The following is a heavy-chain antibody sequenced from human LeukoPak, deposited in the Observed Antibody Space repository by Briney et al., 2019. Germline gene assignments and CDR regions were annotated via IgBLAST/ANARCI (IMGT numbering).Heavy chain of an antibody. CDR1: GYRFTSYW. CDR3: ARPLSGSYTGWYFDL. J-gene: IGHJ2*01. D-gene: IGHD1-26*01. CDR2: IYLGNSDT. V-gene: IGHV5-51*01. Sequence: GESLKISCKGSGYRFTSYWIGWVRQMPGKGLEWMGIIYLGNSDTRYSPSFQGQATMSADKSISTAYLQWSSLKASDTAMYYCARPLSGSYTGWYFDLWGRGTLVTVSS.